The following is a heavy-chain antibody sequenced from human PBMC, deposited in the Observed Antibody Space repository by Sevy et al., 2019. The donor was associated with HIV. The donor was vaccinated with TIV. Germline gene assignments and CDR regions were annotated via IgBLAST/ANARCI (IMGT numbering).Heavy chain of an antibody. D-gene: IGHD6-13*01. J-gene: IGHJ4*02. Sequence: GGSLRLSCAASRFIFNDYRMHWVRQAPGKGLEWVAFIQYDGNDKYYADSMRGRFTISRDNSKNMLFLQMNSLRSEDTAMYYCAKNTAAAGAGGFDYWGQGTLVTVSS. CDR2: IQYDGNDK. CDR1: RFIFNDYR. V-gene: IGHV3-30*02. CDR3: AKNTAAAGAGGFDY.